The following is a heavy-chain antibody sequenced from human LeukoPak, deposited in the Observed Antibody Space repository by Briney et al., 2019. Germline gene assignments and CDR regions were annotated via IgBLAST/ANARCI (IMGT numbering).Heavy chain of an antibody. CDR2: ISVSGDST. CDR3: ARDRSSYGYKYFDY. CDR1: GFTFSNFA. Sequence: GGSLRLSCAASGFTFSNFAMSWVRQAPGKGLEWVSSISVSGDSTYYADSVKGRFTISRDNSKNTLYLQMNSLRAEDTAVYYCARDRSSYGYKYFDYWGQGTLVTVSS. V-gene: IGHV3-23*01. J-gene: IGHJ4*02. D-gene: IGHD5-18*01.